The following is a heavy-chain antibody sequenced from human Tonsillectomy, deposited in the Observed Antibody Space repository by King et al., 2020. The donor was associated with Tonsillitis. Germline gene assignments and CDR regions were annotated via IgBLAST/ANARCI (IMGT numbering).Heavy chain of an antibody. CDR3: ASSVSITMVRGVRDWFDP. D-gene: IGHD3-10*01. Sequence: QLVQSGAEVKKPGESLRISCKGSGYSFTSYWISWVRQMPGKGLEWMGRIDPSDSYTNYSPSFQGHVTISADKSISTAYLQWSSLKASDTAMYYCASSVSITMVRGVRDWFDPWGQGTLVTVSS. J-gene: IGHJ5*02. CDR2: IDPSDSYT. CDR1: GYSFTSYW. V-gene: IGHV5-10-1*03.